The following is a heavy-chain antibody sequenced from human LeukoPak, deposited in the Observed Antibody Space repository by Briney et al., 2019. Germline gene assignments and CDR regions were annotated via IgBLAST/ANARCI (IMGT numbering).Heavy chain of an antibody. CDR3: ARAIWFGEGHDY. Sequence: SETLSLTCTVSGGSFSSGSYYWSWIRQPAGKGLEWIGRIYSSGSTNYNPALKSRVTISIDTSKNQLSLRLTSVTAADTAVYYCARAIWFGEGHDYWGQGTLVTVSS. CDR1: GGSFSSGSYY. J-gene: IGHJ4*02. CDR2: IYSSGST. D-gene: IGHD3-10*01. V-gene: IGHV4-61*02.